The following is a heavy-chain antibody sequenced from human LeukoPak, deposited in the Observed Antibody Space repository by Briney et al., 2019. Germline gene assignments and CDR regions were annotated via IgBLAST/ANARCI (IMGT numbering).Heavy chain of an antibody. CDR2: IYYSGNA. CDR3: ARAGYDSSGYSTYYFDY. Sequence: SETLSLTCIVSGGSIRSGGYYWSWIRQHPGKGLEWIGYIYYSGNAYYNPSLTSRVTISVDTSKNQFSLKLSSVTAADTAVYYCARAGYDSSGYSTYYFDYWGQGTLVTVSS. V-gene: IGHV4-31*03. CDR1: GGSIRSGGYY. D-gene: IGHD3-22*01. J-gene: IGHJ4*02.